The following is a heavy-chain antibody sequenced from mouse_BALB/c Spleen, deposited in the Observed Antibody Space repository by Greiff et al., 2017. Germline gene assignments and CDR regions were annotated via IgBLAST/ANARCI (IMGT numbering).Heavy chain of an antibody. CDR3: ARGHDDAMDY. J-gene: IGHJ4*01. CDR1: GYTFTSYW. Sequence: QVQLKHSGAELARPGASVKLSCKASGYTFTSYWMQWVKQRPGQGLEWIGAIYPGDGDTRYTQKFKGKATLTADKSSSTAYMQLSSLASEDSAVYYCARGHDDAMDYWGQGTSVTVSS. CDR2: IYPGDGDT. V-gene: IGHV1-87*01. D-gene: IGHD2-12*01.